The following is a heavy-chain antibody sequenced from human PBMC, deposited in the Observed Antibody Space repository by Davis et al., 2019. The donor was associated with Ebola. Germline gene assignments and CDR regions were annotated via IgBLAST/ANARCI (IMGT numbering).Heavy chain of an antibody. CDR1: GFTFSSYS. J-gene: IGHJ2*01. CDR2: ISSSSSTI. CDR3: ARDLPGGDWYFDL. Sequence: PGGSLRLSCAASGFTFSSYSMNWVRQAPGKGLEWVSYISSSSSTIYYADSVKGRFTIYRDNSKNTLYLQMNSLRAEDTAVYYCARDLPGGDWYFDLWGRGTLVTVSS. V-gene: IGHV3-48*01. D-gene: IGHD1-14*01.